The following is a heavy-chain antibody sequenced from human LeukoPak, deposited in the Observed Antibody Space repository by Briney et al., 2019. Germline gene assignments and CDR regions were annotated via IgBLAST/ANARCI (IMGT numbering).Heavy chain of an antibody. CDR2: ISSSGKTI. V-gene: IGHV3-48*03. CDR3: ARDPAGNDL. CDR1: GFSFSSYE. D-gene: IGHD1-1*01. J-gene: IGHJ4*02. Sequence: GGSLRLSCAASGFSFSSYEMNWVRQAPGKGLEWLSYISSSGKTIYYADSVKGRFTISRDNAKNSLYLQMNSLRAEDTAVYCCARDPAGNDLWGQGTLVTVSS.